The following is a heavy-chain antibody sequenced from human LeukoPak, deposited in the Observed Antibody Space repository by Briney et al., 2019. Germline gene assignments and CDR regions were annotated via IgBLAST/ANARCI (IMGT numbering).Heavy chain of an antibody. D-gene: IGHD3-22*01. Sequence: APVKVSCKASGYTFTSYYMHWVRQAPGQGLEWMGIINPSGGSTSYAQKFQGRVTMTRDTSTSTVYMELSSLRSEDTAVYYCARSGWLLGRDYWGQGTLVTVSS. CDR2: INPSGGST. CDR1: GYTFTSYY. V-gene: IGHV1-46*01. CDR3: ARSGWLLGRDY. J-gene: IGHJ4*02.